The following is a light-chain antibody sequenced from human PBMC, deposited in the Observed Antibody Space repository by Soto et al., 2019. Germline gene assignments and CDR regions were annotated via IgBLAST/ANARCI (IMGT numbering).Light chain of an antibody. CDR2: GAS. V-gene: IGKV3D-20*02. Sequence: EIVLTQSPVTLSLSPGERATLSCRASQSVSSSYLAWYQQKPGQAPRLLIYGASIRAAGIPARFSASGSGTDFTLTISDVQPEDFALYYCHQRQSWPRTFGQGTRLEIK. CDR3: HQRQSWPRT. CDR1: QSVSSSY. J-gene: IGKJ5*01.